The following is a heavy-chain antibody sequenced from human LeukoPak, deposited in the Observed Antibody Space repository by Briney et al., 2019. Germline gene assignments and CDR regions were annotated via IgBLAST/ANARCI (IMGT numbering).Heavy chain of an antibody. V-gene: IGHV1-58*01. Sequence: SVKVSCKASGFTFTSSAVQWVRQARGQRLEWIGWIVVGSGDTNYAQKFQERVTITRDMSTSTAYMELSSLRSEDTAVYYCAADRWGYCSSSSCRFDLWGQGTLVTVSP. D-gene: IGHD2-2*01. CDR3: AADRWGYCSSSSCRFDL. CDR2: IVVGSGDT. J-gene: IGHJ5*02. CDR1: GFTFTSSA.